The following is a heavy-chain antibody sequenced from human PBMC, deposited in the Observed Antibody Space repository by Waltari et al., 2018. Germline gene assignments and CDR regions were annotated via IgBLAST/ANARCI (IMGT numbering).Heavy chain of an antibody. V-gene: IGHV4-38-2*01. CDR3: ANFPSGGWFDP. CDR2: IYHSGST. Sequence: QVQLQESGPGLVKPSETLSLTCAVSGYSISSGYYWGWIRQPPGKGLEWIGSIYHSGSTYYNPSLKSRVTISVDTSKNQFSLKLSSVTAADTAVYYCANFPSGGWFDPWGQGTLVTVSS. D-gene: IGHD1-26*01. J-gene: IGHJ5*02. CDR1: GYSISSGYY.